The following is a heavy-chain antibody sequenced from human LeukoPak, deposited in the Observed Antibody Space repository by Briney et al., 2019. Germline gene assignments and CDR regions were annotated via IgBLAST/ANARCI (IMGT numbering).Heavy chain of an antibody. V-gene: IGHV3-23*01. Sequence: GGSLRLSCAGSGFTFSSYAMSWVRQAPGKGLEWVSAISDSGDYTYYADSVKGRFTISRDNSKNTLYPQMNSLRAEDTAVYYCAKPRILYYCSSTSCHEGGFDCWGQGTLVTVSS. CDR1: GFTFSSYA. J-gene: IGHJ4*02. CDR3: AKPRILYYCSSTSCHEGGFDC. CDR2: ISDSGDYT. D-gene: IGHD2-2*01.